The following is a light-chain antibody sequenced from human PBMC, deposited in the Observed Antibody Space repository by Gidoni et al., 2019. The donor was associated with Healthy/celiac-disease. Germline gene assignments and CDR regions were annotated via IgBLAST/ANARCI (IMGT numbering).Light chain of an antibody. CDR2: AAS. J-gene: IGKJ1*01. Sequence: IQLTQSPSSLSASVGDRVTITCRASQGISSYLAWYQKKPGKAPKLLIYAASTLQSGVPSRFSGSGYGTDFNLNISSLQPEDFATYYCQQLNSYPWTCGQGTKVESK. V-gene: IGKV1-9*01. CDR1: QGISSY. CDR3: QQLNSYPWT.